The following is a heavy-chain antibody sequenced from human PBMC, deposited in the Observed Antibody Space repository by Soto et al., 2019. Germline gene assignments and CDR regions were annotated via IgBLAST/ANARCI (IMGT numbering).Heavy chain of an antibody. Sequence: PGGSLRLSCAGSGFTFSTYGMHWVRQAPGEGLEWVAVISYDGSNTYYADSVKGRCTISRDISANTLYLQMNSLRADDTAMYYCAKAGDGYNSFFDYWGQGALVTAPQ. CDR2: ISYDGSNT. V-gene: IGHV3-30*18. CDR3: AKAGDGYNSFFDY. CDR1: GFTFSTYG. D-gene: IGHD5-12*01. J-gene: IGHJ4*02.